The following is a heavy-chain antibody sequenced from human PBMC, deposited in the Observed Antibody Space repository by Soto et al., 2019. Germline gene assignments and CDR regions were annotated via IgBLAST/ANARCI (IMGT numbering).Heavy chain of an antibody. V-gene: IGHV3-33*01. CDR1: GFTFSSYG. CDR3: AREGIPGVVVVAALDS. CDR2: IWYYGSNK. Sequence: QVQLVESGGGVVQPGRSLRLSCAASGFTFSSYGMHWVRQAPGKGLEWVAVIWYYGSNKYYADSVKGRFTISRDNSKNTLYLQMNSLRAEDTAVYYCAREGIPGVVVVAALDSWGQGTLVTVSS. J-gene: IGHJ5*01. D-gene: IGHD2-15*01.